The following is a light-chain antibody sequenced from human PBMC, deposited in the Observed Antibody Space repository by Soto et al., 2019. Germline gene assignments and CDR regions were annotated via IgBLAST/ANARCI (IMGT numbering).Light chain of an antibody. CDR3: AAWDDSLNGVV. V-gene: IGLV1-44*01. J-gene: IGLJ2*01. Sequence: QPVLTQPPSASGTPGQRVTISCSGSSSNIGSNTVNWYQQLPGTAPKLLIYSNKQRPSGVPDRFSGSKSGTSASLAISGLQSEDEADYYCAAWDDSLNGVVFGGGTKVTVL. CDR1: SSNIGSNT. CDR2: SNK.